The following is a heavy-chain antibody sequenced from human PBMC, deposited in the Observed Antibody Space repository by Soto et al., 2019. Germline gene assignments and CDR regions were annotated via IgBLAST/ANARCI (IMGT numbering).Heavy chain of an antibody. D-gene: IGHD1-1*01. J-gene: IGHJ6*02. CDR3: ATGNEGDEPPGWYYGIDV. CDR1: GFLLSNVW. Sequence: GGSLRLSCAASGFLLSNVWMTWVRQTPGKGLEWVGRIKRKTDGGTTDYAAVVKGRFTISRDDSKNTLFLQMSSLKTEDTAVYYCATGNEGDEPPGWYYGIDVCGQGPKVTVYS. CDR2: IKRKTDGGTT. V-gene: IGHV3-15*01.